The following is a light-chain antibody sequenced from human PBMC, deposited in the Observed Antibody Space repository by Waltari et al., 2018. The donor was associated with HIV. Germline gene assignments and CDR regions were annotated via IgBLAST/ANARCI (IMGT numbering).Light chain of an antibody. CDR3: CSYAGSYTYV. CDR1: SSDVGGYNY. V-gene: IGLV2-11*01. J-gene: IGLJ1*01. Sequence: QSALTQPRAVSGSPGPSVTISCTGTSSDVGGYNYVAWYQQHPGKAPKLMIYDVSKRPSGVPYRFSGSKSGNTASLTISGLQAEDEADYYCCSYAGSYTYVFGTGTKVTVL. CDR2: DVS.